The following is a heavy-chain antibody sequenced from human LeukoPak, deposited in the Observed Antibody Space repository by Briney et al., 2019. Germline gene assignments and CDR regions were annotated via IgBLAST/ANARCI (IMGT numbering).Heavy chain of an antibody. D-gene: IGHD2-2*01. J-gene: IGHJ5*02. CDR3: ARVGDIVVVPAATANNWFDP. CDR2: IKQDGSEK. CDR1: GFTFSSYA. Sequence: GGSLRLSCAASGFTFSSYAMSWVRQAPGKGLEWVANIKQDGSEKYYVDSVKGRFTISRDNAKNSLYLQMNSLRAEDTAVYYCARVGDIVVVPAATANNWFDPWGQGTLVTVSS. V-gene: IGHV3-7*01.